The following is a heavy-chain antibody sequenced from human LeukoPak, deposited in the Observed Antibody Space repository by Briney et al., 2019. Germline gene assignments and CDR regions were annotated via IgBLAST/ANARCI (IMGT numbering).Heavy chain of an antibody. CDR3: ARAVVAASTPSDY. CDR1: GFTFNSYA. CDR2: ISSEGTFK. Sequence: GGSLRLSCVGSGFTFNSYAFHWVRQAPGKGLEWVAVISSEGTFKYYADSVKGRFTISRDKYKKTLSLQMNSLKTEDTAVYYCARAVVAASTPSDYWGQGTLVTVSS. J-gene: IGHJ4*02. D-gene: IGHD2-15*01. V-gene: IGHV3-30-3*01.